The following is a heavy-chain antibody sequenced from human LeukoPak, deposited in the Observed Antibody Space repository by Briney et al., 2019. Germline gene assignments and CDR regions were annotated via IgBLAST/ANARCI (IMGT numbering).Heavy chain of an antibody. V-gene: IGHV1-2*04. Sequence: GASVKVSCKASGYTFTGYYMHWVRQAPGQGLEWMGWINPNSGGTNYAQKFQGWVTMTRDTSISTAYMELSRLRSDDTAVYYCARGYCSGGSCYFEGFDYWGLGTLVTVSS. CDR2: INPNSGGT. CDR3: ARGYCSGGSCYFEGFDY. CDR1: GYTFTGYY. J-gene: IGHJ4*02. D-gene: IGHD2-15*01.